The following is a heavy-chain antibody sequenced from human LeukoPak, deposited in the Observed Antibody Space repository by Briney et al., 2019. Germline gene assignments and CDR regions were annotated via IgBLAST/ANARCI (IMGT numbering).Heavy chain of an antibody. CDR2: IYYSGST. CDR3: ARQVLYRLGAFDI. CDR1: GGSISSSSYF. D-gene: IGHD1-14*01. J-gene: IGHJ3*02. V-gene: IGHV4-39*01. Sequence: PSETLSLTCTVSGGSISSSSYFWGWIRQPPGKGLEWIGTIYYSGSTYYNPSLKSRVTISVDTSKNQFSLKLSSVTAADTAVYYCARQVLYRLGAFDIWGQGTMVTVSS.